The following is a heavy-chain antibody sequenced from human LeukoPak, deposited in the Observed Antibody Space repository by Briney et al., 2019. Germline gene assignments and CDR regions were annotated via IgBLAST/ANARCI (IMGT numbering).Heavy chain of an antibody. Sequence: SETLSLTCTVSGGSISSSSYYWGWIRQPPGKGLEWIGSIYYSGSTYYNPSLKSRVTISVDTSKNQFSLKLSSVTAADTAVYYCARGPSDPRATTFDYWGQGTLVTVSS. J-gene: IGHJ4*02. V-gene: IGHV4-39*07. CDR2: IYYSGST. CDR1: GGSISSSSYY. D-gene: IGHD1-26*01. CDR3: ARGPSDPRATTFDY.